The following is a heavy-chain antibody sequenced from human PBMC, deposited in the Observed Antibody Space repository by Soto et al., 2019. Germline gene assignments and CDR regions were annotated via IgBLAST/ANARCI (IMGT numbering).Heavy chain of an antibody. CDR2: ISGYNGNT. J-gene: IGHJ4*02. Sequence: QVQLVQSGAEVKKPGASVKVACKASGYTFTKFGISWVRQAPGQGLEWMGWISGYNGNTNYAQNFQARATMTTDTSTSTAYMELRSLRSDDTAVYYCPRGGTPIDYWGQGTMVTVSS. D-gene: IGHD3-16*01. CDR3: PRGGTPIDY. V-gene: IGHV1-18*01. CDR1: GYTFTKFG.